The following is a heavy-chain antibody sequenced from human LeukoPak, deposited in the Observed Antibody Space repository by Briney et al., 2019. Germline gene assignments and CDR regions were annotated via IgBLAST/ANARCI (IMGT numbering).Heavy chain of an antibody. D-gene: IGHD5-18*01. CDR1: GGSISSGSYY. J-gene: IGHJ4*02. V-gene: IGHV4-61*02. CDR2: IYTSGST. CDR3: ARDSYLDY. Sequence: SETLSLTRTVSGGSISSGSYYWSWIRQPAGKGLEWIGRIYTSGSTNYNPSLKSRVTMSVDTSKNQFSLKLSSVTAADTAVYYCARDSYLDYWGQGTLVTVSS.